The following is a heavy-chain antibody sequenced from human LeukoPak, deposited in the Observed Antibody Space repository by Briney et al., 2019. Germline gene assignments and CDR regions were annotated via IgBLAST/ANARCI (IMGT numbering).Heavy chain of an antibody. CDR2: ISGSGGST. CDR1: GFTFSSYA. D-gene: IGHD6-19*01. Sequence: GGSLRLSCAASGFTFSSYAVSWVRQAPGKGLEWVSAISGSGGSTYYADSVKGRFTISRDNSKNTLYLQMNSLRAEDTAVYYCAKVRGSRRVAGTIDYWGQGTLVTVSS. CDR3: AKVRGSRRVAGTIDY. J-gene: IGHJ4*02. V-gene: IGHV3-23*01.